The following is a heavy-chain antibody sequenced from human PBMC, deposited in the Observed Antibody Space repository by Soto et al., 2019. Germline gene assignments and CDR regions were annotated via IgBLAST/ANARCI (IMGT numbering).Heavy chain of an antibody. Sequence: GASVKVSCKASGYTFTGYYMHWVRQAPGQGPEWMGWINPNSGGTNYAQKFQGWVTMTRDTSISTAYMELSRLRSDDTAVYYCARSAGTFSRKFDYWGQGTLVTVSS. D-gene: IGHD1-7*01. CDR3: ARSAGTFSRKFDY. CDR1: GYTFTGYY. V-gene: IGHV1-2*04. J-gene: IGHJ4*02. CDR2: INPNSGGT.